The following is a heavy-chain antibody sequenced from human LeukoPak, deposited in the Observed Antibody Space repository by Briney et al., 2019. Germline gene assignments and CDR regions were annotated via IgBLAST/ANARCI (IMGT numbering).Heavy chain of an antibody. CDR3: AKGIHGDYIFDY. V-gene: IGHV3-9*01. D-gene: IGHD4-17*01. CDR2: ISWNSGSI. CDR1: GFTFDDYA. Sequence: PGGSLRLSCAASGFTFDDYAMHWVRQAPGKGLEWVSGISWNSGSIGYADSVKGRFTISRDNAKSSLYLQMNSLRAEDTALYYCAKGIHGDYIFDYWGQGTLVTVSS. J-gene: IGHJ4*02.